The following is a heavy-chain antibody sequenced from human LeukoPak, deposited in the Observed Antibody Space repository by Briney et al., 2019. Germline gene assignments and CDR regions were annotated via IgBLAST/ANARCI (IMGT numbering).Heavy chain of an antibody. CDR1: GFTFSSYA. Sequence: GGSLRLSCAASGFTFSSYAMHWVRQAPGKALEWVAVISYDGSNKYYADSVKGRFTISRDNSKNTLYLQMNSLRAEDTAVYYCARDRFQYQLLENSFDPWGQGTLVTVSS. CDR2: ISYDGSNK. J-gene: IGHJ5*02. V-gene: IGHV3-30-3*01. CDR3: ARDRFQYQLLENSFDP. D-gene: IGHD2-2*01.